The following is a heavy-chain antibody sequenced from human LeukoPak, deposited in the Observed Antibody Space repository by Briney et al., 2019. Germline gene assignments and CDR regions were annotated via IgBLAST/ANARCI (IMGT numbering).Heavy chain of an antibody. CDR2: INPNSGGT. D-gene: IGHD6-13*01. CDR1: GYTFTGYY. V-gene: IGHV1-2*02. CDR3: ARDLQLVQSLPSDY. Sequence: ASVKVSCKASGYTFTGYYMHWVRQAPGQGLEWMGWINPNSGGTNYAQKFQGRVTMTRDTSISTAYMELSRLRSDDTAVYYCARDLQLVQSLPSDYWGQGTLVTVSS. J-gene: IGHJ4*02.